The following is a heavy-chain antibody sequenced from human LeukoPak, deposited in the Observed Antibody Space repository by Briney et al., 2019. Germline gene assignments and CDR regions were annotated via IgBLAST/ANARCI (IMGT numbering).Heavy chain of an antibody. CDR3: ARDSSSPLGYFDY. J-gene: IGHJ4*02. CDR1: GFIFSSYG. D-gene: IGHD6-13*01. Sequence: PGGSLRLSCAASGFIFSSYGMHWVRQAPGKGLEWVAVIWYDGSNKYYADSVKGRFTISRDNSKNTLYLQMNSLRAEDTAVYYCARDSSSPLGYFDYWGQGTLVTVSS. CDR2: IWYDGSNK. V-gene: IGHV3-33*01.